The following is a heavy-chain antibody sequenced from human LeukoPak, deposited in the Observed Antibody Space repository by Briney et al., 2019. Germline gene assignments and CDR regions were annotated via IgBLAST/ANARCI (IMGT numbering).Heavy chain of an antibody. Sequence: QSGGSLRLSCAASGFTFNTYAMSWVRQAPGKGLEWVSAISGSGRSTFYADSVKGRFTISRDNSKNTLYLQMNSLRAEDTAVYYCAKNLPPTYYYDSSGYYYFDYWGQGTLVTVSS. D-gene: IGHD3-22*01. CDR1: GFTFNTYA. CDR3: AKNLPPTYYYDSSGYYYFDY. J-gene: IGHJ4*02. CDR2: ISGSGRST. V-gene: IGHV3-23*01.